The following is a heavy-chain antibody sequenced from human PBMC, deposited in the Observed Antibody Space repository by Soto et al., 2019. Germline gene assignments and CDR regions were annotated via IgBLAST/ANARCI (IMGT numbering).Heavy chain of an antibody. D-gene: IGHD5-12*01. CDR3: ASWNGYGDY. CDR1: GFTFSRYI. Sequence: EVQLLESGGGLVQPGGSLRLSCAASGFTFSRYIINWVRQAPGKGLEWVSGISGGGDNIGQADSVKGRFTIARDNSQNTVYLQMNSLRVDDTAIYYCASWNGYGDYWGQGTLVTVSS. V-gene: IGHV3-23*01. J-gene: IGHJ4*02. CDR2: ISGGGDNI.